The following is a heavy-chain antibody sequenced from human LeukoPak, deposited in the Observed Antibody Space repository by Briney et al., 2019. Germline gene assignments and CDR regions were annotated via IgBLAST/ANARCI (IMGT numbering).Heavy chain of an antibody. CDR2: IYTSGST. J-gene: IGHJ3*02. CDR3: ARDRQCGGDCSPRFIDAFDI. D-gene: IGHD2-21*01. Sequence: SETLSLTCTVSGGSISSYYWSWIRQPAGKGLEWIGRIYTSGSTNYNPSLKSRVTISVDTSKNQFSLKLSSVTAADTAVYYCARDRQCGGDCSPRFIDAFDIWGQGTMVTVSS. CDR1: GGSISSYY. V-gene: IGHV4-4*07.